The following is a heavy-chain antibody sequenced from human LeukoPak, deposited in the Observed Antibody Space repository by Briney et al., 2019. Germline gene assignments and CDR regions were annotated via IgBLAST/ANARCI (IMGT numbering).Heavy chain of an antibody. J-gene: IGHJ4*02. CDR1: GYSISSGFY. V-gene: IGHV4-38-2*02. CDR3: ARYGDYLDY. D-gene: IGHD4-17*01. Sequence: SETLSLTCTVSGYSISSGFYWGWIRQPPGKGLEWIGSIFQSGSTYYNPSLKSRVTISVDTSKNNFSLNLSSVTAADTAIYYCARYGDYLDYWGQGILVTVSS. CDR2: IFQSGST.